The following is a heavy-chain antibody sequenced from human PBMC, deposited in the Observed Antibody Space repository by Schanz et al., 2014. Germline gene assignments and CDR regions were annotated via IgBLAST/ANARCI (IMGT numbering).Heavy chain of an antibody. V-gene: IGHV4-38-2*02. CDR2: VYHSGST. Sequence: QVQLQESGPGLVKSSETLSLTCTVSGGSISSGYYWGWIRQPPGKGLEWIGSVYHSGSTYYNPSLKSRVPILEDPPKTQFSLKLSSVTAADTAVYYCARSTGDPFDYWGQGTLVTVSS. CDR3: ARSTGDPFDY. J-gene: IGHJ4*02. CDR1: GGSISSGYY. D-gene: IGHD7-27*01.